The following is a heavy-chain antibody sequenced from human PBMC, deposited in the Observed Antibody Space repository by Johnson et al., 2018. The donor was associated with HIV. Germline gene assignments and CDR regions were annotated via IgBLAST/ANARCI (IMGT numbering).Heavy chain of an antibody. CDR1: GFTFDDYG. J-gene: IGHJ3*02. D-gene: IGHD3-22*01. CDR2: INWNGGST. Sequence: EVQLLESGGGILLPGGSLRLSCAASGFTFDDYGMNWVRQGPGKGLEWVSGINWNGGSTGYADSVQGRFTISRDNAKNSLYLQMSSLRAEDTALYFCARDRRHFDDSSGYPDYDAVDIWGQGTMVTVSS. V-gene: IGHV3-20*04. CDR3: ARDRRHFDDSSGYPDYDAVDI.